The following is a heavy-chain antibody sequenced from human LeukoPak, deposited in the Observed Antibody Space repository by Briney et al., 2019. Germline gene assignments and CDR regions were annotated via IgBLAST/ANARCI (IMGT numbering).Heavy chain of an antibody. J-gene: IGHJ4*02. CDR3: ARLRTYCSSSSCFLYVFDY. CDR1: GGSFSGYY. D-gene: IGHD2-2*01. V-gene: IGHV4-34*01. CDR2: INHSGST. Sequence: SSETLSLTCAVYGGSFSGYYWSWIRQPPGKGLEWIGEINHSGSTNYNPSLKSRVTISVDTSKNQFSLKLSSVTAADTAVYYCARLRTYCSSSSCFLYVFDYWGQGTLVTVSS.